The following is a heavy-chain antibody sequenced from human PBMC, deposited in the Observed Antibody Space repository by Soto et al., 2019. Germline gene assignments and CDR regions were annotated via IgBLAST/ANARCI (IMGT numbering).Heavy chain of an antibody. CDR2: INPSGGIT. J-gene: IGHJ6*02. CDR3: ASSPAFSSSWYGIPPDPSHGMDV. D-gene: IGHD6-13*01. V-gene: IGHV1-46*01. Sequence: QMQLVQSGAEVKRPGASVRVSCKSSGYTFTSFYIHWVRQAPGQGLEWMGIINPSGGITNFAQRFQGRVTMTRDMLTNTHYMELSSLKSDDTAVYYCASSPAFSSSWYGIPPDPSHGMDVWGQGTTVTVS. CDR1: GYTFTSFY.